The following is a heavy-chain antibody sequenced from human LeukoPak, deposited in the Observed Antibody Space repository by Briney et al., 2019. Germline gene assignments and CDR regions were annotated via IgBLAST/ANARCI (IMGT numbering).Heavy chain of an antibody. V-gene: IGHV4-34*01. CDR1: GGSFSGYY. J-gene: IGHJ4*02. CDR2: INHSGST. CDR3: ASIQLWPLSFDY. Sequence: SETLSLTCAVYGGSFSGYYWSWIRQLPGKRLEWIGEINHSGSTNYNPSLESRVTISVDTSKNQFSLKLSSVTAADTAVYYCASIQLWPLSFDYWGQGTLVAVSS. D-gene: IGHD5-18*01.